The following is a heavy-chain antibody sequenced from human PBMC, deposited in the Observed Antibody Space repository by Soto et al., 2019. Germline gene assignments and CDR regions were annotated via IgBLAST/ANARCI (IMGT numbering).Heavy chain of an antibody. J-gene: IGHJ6*03. CDR2: VYYSGST. CDR3: AREHDILTGFPGSYMDV. CDR1: GDSVNSNNVY. Sequence: SETLSLTCTVSGDSVNSNNVYWGWVRQPPGKGLEFIGNVYYSGSTNYNPSLRSRVTISVDTSKNQFSLKLSSVTAADTAVYYCAREHDILTGFPGSYMDVWGKGTTVTVS. D-gene: IGHD3-9*01. V-gene: IGHV4-61*01.